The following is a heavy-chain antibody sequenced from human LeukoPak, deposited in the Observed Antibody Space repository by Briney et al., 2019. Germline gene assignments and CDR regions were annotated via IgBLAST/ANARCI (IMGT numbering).Heavy chain of an antibody. CDR2: RFSRGSP. J-gene: IGHJ3*02. V-gene: IGHV4-59*01. CDR3: ARLQPNSGEWAFDI. D-gene: IGHD1-1*01. Sequence: PSETLSLTCTVSGASISTYYWSWIRQSPGKGLEWIGYRFSRGSPNYNPSLKRRVTISVYTSKNHFSLTLSSVTAADTAVYYCARLQPNSGEWAFDIWGQGTMVTVSS. CDR1: GASISTYY.